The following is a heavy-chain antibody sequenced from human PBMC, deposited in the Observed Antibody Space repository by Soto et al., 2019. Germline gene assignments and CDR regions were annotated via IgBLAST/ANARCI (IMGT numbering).Heavy chain of an antibody. Sequence: ASVKVSCKASGYIFTNYAMHWVRQAPGQRLEWMGWINAANGNTKYSQKFQGRVTITTDESTSTAYMELSSLRSEDTAVYYCAREGRTIFGVVNLNWFDPRGQGTLVTVSS. CDR2: INAANGNT. CDR1: GYIFTNYA. CDR3: AREGRTIFGVVNLNWFDP. D-gene: IGHD3-3*01. J-gene: IGHJ5*02. V-gene: IGHV1-3*01.